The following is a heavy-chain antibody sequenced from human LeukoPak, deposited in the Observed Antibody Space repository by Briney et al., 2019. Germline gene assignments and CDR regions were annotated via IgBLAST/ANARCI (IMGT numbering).Heavy chain of an antibody. J-gene: IGHJ4*02. D-gene: IGHD3-22*01. Sequence: ASVKVSCKASGYTFTGYYMHWVRQAPGQGLEWMGWINPNSGGTNYAQKFQGRVTMTRDTSISTAYMELSRLRSDDTAVCYCASGYYYDSSGNGDYWGQGTLVTVSS. CDR2: INPNSGGT. CDR1: GYTFTGYY. CDR3: ASGYYYDSSGNGDY. V-gene: IGHV1-2*02.